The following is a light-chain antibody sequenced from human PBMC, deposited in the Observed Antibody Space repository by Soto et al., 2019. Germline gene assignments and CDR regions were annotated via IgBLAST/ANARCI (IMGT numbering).Light chain of an antibody. Sequence: SALTQPASVSGSPGQSITISCTGTSSDIGGFNYVSWYQHHPGKAPKLMIHNVSSRPSGVSDRFSGSKSGYTASLTISGLQAADEADYYCSSYTTTRTVVFGGGTKLTVL. CDR2: NVS. CDR3: SSYTTTRTVV. J-gene: IGLJ2*01. CDR1: SSDIGGFNY. V-gene: IGLV2-14*03.